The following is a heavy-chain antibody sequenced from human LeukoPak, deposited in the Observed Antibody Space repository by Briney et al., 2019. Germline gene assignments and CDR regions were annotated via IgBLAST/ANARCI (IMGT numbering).Heavy chain of an antibody. V-gene: IGHV4-59*11. CDR1: GGSISSHY. CDR2: IYYSGST. Sequence: SETLSLTCTVSGGSISSHYWSWIRQPPGKGLEWIGYIYYSGSTNYNPSLMSRVTISVDTSKNQFSLKLSSVTAADTAVYYCARRGFWSGYYTGWYFDYWGQGTLVTVSS. D-gene: IGHD3-3*01. CDR3: ARRGFWSGYYTGWYFDY. J-gene: IGHJ4*02.